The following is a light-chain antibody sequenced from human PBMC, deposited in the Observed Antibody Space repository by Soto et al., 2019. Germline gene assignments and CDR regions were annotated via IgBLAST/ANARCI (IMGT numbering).Light chain of an antibody. CDR2: GAS. CDR3: QQYNNWPGT. V-gene: IGKV3-15*01. J-gene: IGKJ1*01. CDR1: QSVSSN. Sequence: EIVMTQSPATLSVSPGERATLSCRASQSVSSNLAWYQQKPGQAPRLLIYGASTRATGIPARFSGSGSGTEFTLTIRSLQSEDFAFYYCQQYNNWPGTFGQGTKVDIK.